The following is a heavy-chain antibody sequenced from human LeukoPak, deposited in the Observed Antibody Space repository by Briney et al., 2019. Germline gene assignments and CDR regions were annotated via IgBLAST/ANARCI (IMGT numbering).Heavy chain of an antibody. Sequence: GGSLRLACAASEFTFSGSAMHWVRQASGKGLESVGRITSKAKSYATTYAASVKGRFTIFRDDSKNTAYLQMNSLKTEDTAVYYCTRLGYCGSTSCLPYWGQGTPVTVSS. CDR2: ITSKAKSYAT. CDR3: TRLGYCGSTSCLPY. D-gene: IGHD2-2*01. CDR1: EFTFSGSA. V-gene: IGHV3-73*01. J-gene: IGHJ4*02.